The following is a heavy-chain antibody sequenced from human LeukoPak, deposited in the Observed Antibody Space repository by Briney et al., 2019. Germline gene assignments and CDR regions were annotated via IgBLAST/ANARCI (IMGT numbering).Heavy chain of an antibody. V-gene: IGHV3-7*03. CDR2: IKQDGSEK. CDR3: ARETATEEYYYYYGMDV. J-gene: IGHJ6*02. Sequence: GGSLRLSCAASGFTFSSYAMHWVRQAPGKGLEWVANIKQDGSEKYYVDSVKGRFTISRDNAKNSLYLQMNSLRAEDTAVYYCARETATEEYYYYYGMDVWGQGTTVTVSS. D-gene: IGHD6-25*01. CDR1: GFTFSSYA.